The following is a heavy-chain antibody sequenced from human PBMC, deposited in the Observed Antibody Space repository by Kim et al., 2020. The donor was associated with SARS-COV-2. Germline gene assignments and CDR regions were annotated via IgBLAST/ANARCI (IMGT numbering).Heavy chain of an antibody. CDR1: GYTFTSYG. V-gene: IGHV1-18*01. J-gene: IGHJ6*02. D-gene: IGHD3-3*01. CDR2: ISAYNGNT. CDR3: ARDWAGITIFRVVMDVYYYCYYGMDV. Sequence: ASVKVSCKASGYTFTSYGISWVRQAPGQGLEWMGWISAYNGNTNYAQKLQGRVTMTTDTSTSTAYMELRSLRSDDTAVYYCARDWAGITIFRVVMDVYYYCYYGMDVWGQGNTVTVSS.